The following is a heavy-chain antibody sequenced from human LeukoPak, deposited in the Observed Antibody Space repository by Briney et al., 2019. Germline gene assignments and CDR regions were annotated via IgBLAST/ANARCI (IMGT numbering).Heavy chain of an antibody. Sequence: GGFLRLSCAASGFTFDDYGMSWVRQAPGKGLEWASGINWNGGSTGYADSVKGRFTISRDNAKNSLYLQMNSLRAEDTALYYCARSQATIFGVAYAFDIWGQGTMVTVSS. J-gene: IGHJ3*02. CDR3: ARSQATIFGVAYAFDI. CDR1: GFTFDDYG. D-gene: IGHD3-3*01. V-gene: IGHV3-20*04. CDR2: INWNGGST.